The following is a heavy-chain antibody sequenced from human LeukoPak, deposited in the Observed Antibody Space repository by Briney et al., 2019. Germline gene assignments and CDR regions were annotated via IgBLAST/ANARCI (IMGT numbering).Heavy chain of an antibody. V-gene: IGHV3-7*03. CDR2: IQQDGSEK. D-gene: IGHD2-2*01. CDR1: GFTFTDYW. Sequence: GGSLRLSCAASGFTFTDYWMTWVRQAPGKGLEWVAHIQQDGSEKYYVDSLKGRFTISRDNAKNSLFLQMNSLRAEDTAVYYCVRDCSSASLSSGCYYAMDVWGKGTTVTVSS. CDR3: VRDCSSASLSSGCYYAMDV. J-gene: IGHJ6*04.